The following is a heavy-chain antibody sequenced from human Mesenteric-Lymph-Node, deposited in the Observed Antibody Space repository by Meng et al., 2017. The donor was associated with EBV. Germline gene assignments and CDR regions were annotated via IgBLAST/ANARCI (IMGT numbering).Heavy chain of an antibody. CDR3: ASSKEAYDYVWGSYFY. CDR2: INHSGST. Sequence: QVQLQQWGAGLLKPSETLSLTCAVYGGSFSGYYWSWIRQPPGKGLEWIGEINHSGSTNYNPSLKSRVTISVDTSKNQFSLKLSSVTAADTAVYYCASSKEAYDYVWGSYFYWGQGTLVTVFS. CDR1: GGSFSGYY. D-gene: IGHD3-16*01. J-gene: IGHJ4*02. V-gene: IGHV4-34*01.